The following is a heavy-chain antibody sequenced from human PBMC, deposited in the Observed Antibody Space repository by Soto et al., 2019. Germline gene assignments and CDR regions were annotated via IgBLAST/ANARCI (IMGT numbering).Heavy chain of an antibody. CDR2: INSDGSST. Sequence: GGSLRLSCAASGFTFSSYWMHWVRQAPGKGLVWVSRINSDGSSTSYADSVKGRFTISRDNAKNTLYLQMNSLRAEDTAVYYCARDRHCSGGSCYSEDWFDPWGQGTLVTVSS. CDR3: ARDRHCSGGSCYSEDWFDP. J-gene: IGHJ5*02. V-gene: IGHV3-74*01. D-gene: IGHD2-15*01. CDR1: GFTFSSYW.